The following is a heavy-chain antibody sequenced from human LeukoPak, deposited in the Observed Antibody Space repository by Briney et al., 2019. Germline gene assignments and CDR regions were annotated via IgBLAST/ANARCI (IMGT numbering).Heavy chain of an antibody. Sequence: SETLSLTCTVSGGSIGSFFWSWIRQPPGKGLEWIGSIYYSGSTYYNPSLKSRVTISVDTSKNQFSLKLSSVTAADTAVYYCARLAVAGKSNDYWGQGTLVTVSS. CDR1: GGSIGSFF. V-gene: IGHV4-59*05. CDR2: IYYSGST. D-gene: IGHD6-19*01. J-gene: IGHJ4*02. CDR3: ARLAVAGKSNDY.